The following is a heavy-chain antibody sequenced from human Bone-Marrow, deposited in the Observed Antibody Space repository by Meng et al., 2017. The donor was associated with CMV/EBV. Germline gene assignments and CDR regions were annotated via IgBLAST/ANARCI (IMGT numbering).Heavy chain of an antibody. CDR3: ARGPYTRHGAFGI. V-gene: IGHV1-8*01. Sequence: ASVKVSCKASGYTFTNYDINWVRQATGQGLEWMGWMNPNSGNTGYAQKFQGRVTMTRDTSISTAYMELSSLRSDDTAVYYCARGPYTRHGAFGIWGQGQKVTGSS. J-gene: IGHJ3*02. CDR2: MNPNSGNT. CDR1: GYTFTNYD.